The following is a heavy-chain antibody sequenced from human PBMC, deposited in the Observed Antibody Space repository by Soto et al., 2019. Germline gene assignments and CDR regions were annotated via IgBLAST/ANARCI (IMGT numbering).Heavy chain of an antibody. CDR3: ARSLQLVPDAIAY. CDR2: INAGNGNT. D-gene: IGHD2-2*02. Sequence: ASVKVSFKASGYTFTSYAMHWVRQAPGQRLEWMGWINAGNGNTKYSQKFQGRVTITRDTSASTAYMELSSLRSEDTAVYYCARSLQLVPDAIAYWGKGPRATVPQ. J-gene: IGHJ4*02. CDR1: GYTFTSYA. V-gene: IGHV1-3*01.